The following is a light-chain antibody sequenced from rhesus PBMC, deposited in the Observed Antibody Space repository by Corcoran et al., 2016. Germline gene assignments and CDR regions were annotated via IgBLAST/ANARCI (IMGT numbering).Light chain of an antibody. CDR3: QHGYGTPYS. Sequence: DIQMTQSPSSLSASVGDRVTITCRASENVNNYLNWYQQKPGKAPKLLNYKASTLQSGVPSRFSGRGSGTDYTFTISSLQPEDVATYYCQHGYGTPYSFGQGTKVEIK. CDR2: KAS. V-gene: IGKV1-74*01. CDR1: ENVNNY. J-gene: IGKJ2*01.